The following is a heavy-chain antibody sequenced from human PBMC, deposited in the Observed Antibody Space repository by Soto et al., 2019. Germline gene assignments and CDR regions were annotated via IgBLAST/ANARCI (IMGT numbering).Heavy chain of an antibody. CDR2: IYYSGST. CDR3: ARDRSPPIMITFGGVIVD. Sequence: SETLSLTCTVSGGSVSSGSYYWSWIRQPPGKGLEWIGYIYYSGSTNYNPSLKSRVTISVDTSKNQFSLKLSSVTAADTAVYYCARDRSPPIMITFGGVIVDWGQGTLVTVSS. CDR1: GGSVSSGSYY. J-gene: IGHJ4*02. V-gene: IGHV4-61*01. D-gene: IGHD3-16*02.